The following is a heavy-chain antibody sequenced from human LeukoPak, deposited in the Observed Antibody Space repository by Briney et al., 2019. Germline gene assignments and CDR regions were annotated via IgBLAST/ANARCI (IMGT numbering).Heavy chain of an antibody. CDR2: IIPILGIA. CDR3: ASGLLHFDI. V-gene: IGHV1-69*04. D-gene: IGHD3-22*01. Sequence: ASVKVSCKASGGTFSSYAISWLRQAPGQGLEWMGRIIPILGIANYAQKFQGRVTITADKSTSTAYMELSSLRSEDTAVYYCASGLLHFDIWGQGTMVTVSS. J-gene: IGHJ3*02. CDR1: GGTFSSYA.